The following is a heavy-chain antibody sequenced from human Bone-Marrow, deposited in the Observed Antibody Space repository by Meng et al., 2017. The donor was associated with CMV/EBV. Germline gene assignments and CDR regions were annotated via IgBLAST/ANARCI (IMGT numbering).Heavy chain of an antibody. Sequence: SCKASGFTFSSYGMHWVRQAPGKGLEWVAVIWYDGSNKYYADSVKGRFTISRDNSKNTLYLQMNSLRAEDTAVYYCARGGIAMGDAFDIWGQGTMVPVSS. CDR1: GFTFSSYG. D-gene: IGHD6-13*01. J-gene: IGHJ3*02. V-gene: IGHV3-33*01. CDR2: IWYDGSNK. CDR3: ARGGIAMGDAFDI.